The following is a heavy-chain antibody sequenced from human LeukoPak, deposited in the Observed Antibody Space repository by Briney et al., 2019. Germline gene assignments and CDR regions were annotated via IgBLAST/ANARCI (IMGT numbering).Heavy chain of an antibody. CDR1: GGSISSSSYY. CDR3: ASRKLGNDY. CDR2: IYHTGST. Sequence: SETLSLTCTVSGGSISSSSYYWGWIRQPPGKGLEWIGYIYHTGSTSYSPSLKSRVTISADTSQNQFSLKLSSVTAADTGVYYCASRKLGNDYWGQGTLVTVSS. J-gene: IGHJ4*02. V-gene: IGHV4-61*05. D-gene: IGHD7-27*01.